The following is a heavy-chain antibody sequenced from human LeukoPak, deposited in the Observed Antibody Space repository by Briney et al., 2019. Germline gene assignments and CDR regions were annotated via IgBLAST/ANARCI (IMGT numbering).Heavy chain of an antibody. CDR2: ISGSGGST. V-gene: IGHV3-23*01. Sequence: GGSPRLSCAASGFTFSSYVMSWVRQAPGKGLEWVSAISGSGGSTYYADSVKGRFTISRDNSKNTLYLQMNSLRAEDTAVYYCAKGNSGSYYLFDYWGQGTLVTVSS. J-gene: IGHJ4*02. CDR3: AKGNSGSYYLFDY. D-gene: IGHD1-26*01. CDR1: GFTFSSYV.